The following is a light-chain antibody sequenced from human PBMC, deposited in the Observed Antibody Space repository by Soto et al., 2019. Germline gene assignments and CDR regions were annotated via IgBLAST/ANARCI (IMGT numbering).Light chain of an antibody. J-gene: IGKJ5*01. CDR2: DAS. CDR1: QDISNY. Sequence: DIQMTQSPSSLSASVGDRGTITCQASQDISNYLKWYQQKPGKAPKLLIYDASNLETGVPSRFSGSGAGTDFTFTISSLQPEDIATYYCQQYDNLPITVGQGTRLEIK. CDR3: QQYDNLPIT. V-gene: IGKV1-33*01.